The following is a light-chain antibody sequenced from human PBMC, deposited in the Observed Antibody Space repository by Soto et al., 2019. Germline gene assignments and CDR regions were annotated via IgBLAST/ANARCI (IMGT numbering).Light chain of an antibody. CDR3: AAWDDSLSSLYV. CDR1: SSNIGSNY. J-gene: IGLJ1*01. Sequence: QSVLTQPPSASGTPGQRVTISCSGSSSNIGSNYVYWYQQLPGTAPKLLIYRNNQRPSGVPDRLSGSKSGTSASLAISGLRSEDEADYYCAAWDDSLSSLYVFGTGTKLTVL. CDR2: RNN. V-gene: IGLV1-47*01.